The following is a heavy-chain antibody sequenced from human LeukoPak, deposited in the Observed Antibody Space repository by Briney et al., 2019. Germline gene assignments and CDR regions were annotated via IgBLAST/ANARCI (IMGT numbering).Heavy chain of an antibody. D-gene: IGHD3-10*01. CDR1: GGSISSSSYY. J-gene: IGHJ4*02. CDR2: IYYSGRT. V-gene: IGHV4-39*07. CDR3: ADLSYYYGSGDY. Sequence: SETLSLTCTVSGGSISSSSYYWGWIRQPPGKGLEWIGSIYYSGRTYYNPSLKSRVTISVDTSKNQFSLRLSSVTAADTAVYYCADLSYYYGSGDYWGQGTLVTVSS.